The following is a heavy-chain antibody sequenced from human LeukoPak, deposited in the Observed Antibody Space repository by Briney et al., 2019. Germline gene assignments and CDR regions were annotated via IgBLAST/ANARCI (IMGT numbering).Heavy chain of an antibody. CDR2: IYYSGST. V-gene: IGHV4-30-4*01. CDR3: ARSGQQLLFAFDI. D-gene: IGHD6-13*01. J-gene: IGHJ3*02. Sequence: SQTLSLTCTVSGGSISSGDYYWSWIRQPPGKGLEWIGYIYYSGSTYYNPSLKSRVTISVDTSKNQFSLKLSSVTAADTAVYCCARSGQQLLFAFDIWGQGTMVTVSS. CDR1: GGSISSGDYY.